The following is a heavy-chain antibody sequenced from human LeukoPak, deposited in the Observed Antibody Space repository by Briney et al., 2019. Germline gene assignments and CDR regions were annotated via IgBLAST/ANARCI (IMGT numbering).Heavy chain of an antibody. Sequence: ASVKVSCKASGGTFSSSTINWVRQAPGQGLEWMGRIIPILGITNYVQKFQGRVTITADKSTSTAYMELSTLRSEDTAVYYCAARTGNADYWGQGTLVTVSS. V-gene: IGHV1-69*02. CDR1: GGTFSSST. CDR2: IIPILGIT. J-gene: IGHJ4*02. CDR3: AARTGNADY. D-gene: IGHD1-1*01.